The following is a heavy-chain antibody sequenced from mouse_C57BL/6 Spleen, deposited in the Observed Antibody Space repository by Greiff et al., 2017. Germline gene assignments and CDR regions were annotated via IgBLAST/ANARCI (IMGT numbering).Heavy chain of an antibody. Sequence: VQLQQPGAELVKPGASVKVSCKASGYTFTSYWMHWVKQRPGQGLEWIGRIHPSDSDTNYNQKFKGKATLTVDKSSSTAYMQLSSLTSEDSAVYYCAIEGKNYYGSSYDYAMDYWGQGTSVTVSS. CDR2: IHPSDSDT. CDR3: AIEGKNYYGSSYDYAMDY. J-gene: IGHJ4*01. CDR1: GYTFTSYW. V-gene: IGHV1-74*01. D-gene: IGHD1-1*01.